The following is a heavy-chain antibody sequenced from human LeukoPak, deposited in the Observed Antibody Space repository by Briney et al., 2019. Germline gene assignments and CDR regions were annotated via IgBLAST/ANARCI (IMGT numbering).Heavy chain of an antibody. CDR3: ATDSRRGDYYYYMDV. CDR2: INPNSGGT. CDR1: GYTFTGYY. V-gene: IGHV1-2*02. J-gene: IGHJ6*03. Sequence: GASVKVSCKASGYTFTGYYMHWVRQAPGQGLEWMGWINPNSGGTNYAQKFQGRVTMTEDTSTDTAYMELSSLRSEDTAVYYCATDSRRGDYYYYMDVWGKGTTVTVSS.